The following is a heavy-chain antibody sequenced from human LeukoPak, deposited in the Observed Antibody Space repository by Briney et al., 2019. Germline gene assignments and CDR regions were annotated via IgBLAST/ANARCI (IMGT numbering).Heavy chain of an antibody. D-gene: IGHD3-22*01. CDR2: ISYDGSNK. V-gene: IGHV3-30*03. CDR1: GFTFSTYA. CDR3: ARDSSGYYPYYFDY. J-gene: IGHJ4*02. Sequence: GGSLRLSCAASGFTFSTYAIHWVRQAPGKGLEWVAVISYDGSNKYYADSVKGRFTISRDNSKNTLYLQMNSLRAEDTAVYYCARDSSGYYPYYFDYWGQGTLVTVSS.